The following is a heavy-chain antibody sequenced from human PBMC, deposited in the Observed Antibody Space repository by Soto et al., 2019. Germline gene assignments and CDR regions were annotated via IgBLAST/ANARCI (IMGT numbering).Heavy chain of an antibody. CDR3: ARAYGDYLTANCFDP. J-gene: IGHJ5*02. V-gene: IGHV4-30-2*01. Sequence: SETLSLTCTVSGGSISSGGYSWSWIRQPPGKGLEWIGYIYHSGITYYNPSLKSRVTISVDRSKNQFSLKLSSVTAADTAVYYCARAYGDYLTANCFDPWGQGTLVTVSS. CDR1: GGSISSGGYS. CDR2: IYHSGIT. D-gene: IGHD4-17*01.